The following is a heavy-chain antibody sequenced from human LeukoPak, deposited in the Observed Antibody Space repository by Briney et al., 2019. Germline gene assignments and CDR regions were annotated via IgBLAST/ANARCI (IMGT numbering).Heavy chain of an antibody. Sequence: ASVEVSCKASGYTFAGYYMHWVRQAPGQGLEWMGWINPNSGGTNYAQKFQGRVTMTRDTSISTAYMELSRLRSDDTAVYYCARDGGYCSSTSCLGAFDYWGQGTLVTVSS. CDR1: GYTFAGYY. D-gene: IGHD2-2*01. J-gene: IGHJ4*02. V-gene: IGHV1-2*02. CDR3: ARDGGYCSSTSCLGAFDY. CDR2: INPNSGGT.